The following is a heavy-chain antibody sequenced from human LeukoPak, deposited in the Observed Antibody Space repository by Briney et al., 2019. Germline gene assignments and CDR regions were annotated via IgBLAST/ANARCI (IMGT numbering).Heavy chain of an antibody. V-gene: IGHV1-18*01. D-gene: IGHD3-10*01. Sequence: SLRLSCAASGYTFTSYAIAWVRRAPGQGLEWMGCIRDDDGGKNYAQTFRGRVTMTTDTSTNTGYMELRSLRSDDTAVYFCARDQLRYYGTNNYYSDMDFWGQGTTVTVSS. CDR2: IRDDDGGK. CDR3: ARDQLRYYGTNNYYSDMDF. J-gene: IGHJ6*02. CDR1: GYTFTSYA.